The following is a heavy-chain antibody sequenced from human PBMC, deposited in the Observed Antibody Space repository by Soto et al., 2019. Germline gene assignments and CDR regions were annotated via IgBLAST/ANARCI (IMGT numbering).Heavy chain of an antibody. D-gene: IGHD3-22*01. CDR1: GFTFSSYA. Sequence: GGSLRLSCAASGFTFSSYAMHWVRQAPGKGLEWVAVISYDGSNKYYADSVKGRFTISRDNSKNTPYLQMNSLRAEDTAVYYCARDISYYYDSSGYPDYWGQGTLVTVSS. J-gene: IGHJ4*02. V-gene: IGHV3-30-3*01. CDR2: ISYDGSNK. CDR3: ARDISYYYDSSGYPDY.